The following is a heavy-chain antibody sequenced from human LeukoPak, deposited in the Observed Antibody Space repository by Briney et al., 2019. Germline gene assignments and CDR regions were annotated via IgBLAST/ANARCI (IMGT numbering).Heavy chain of an antibody. CDR3: ARVYYSSSYDYWYFDL. D-gene: IGHD6-13*01. V-gene: IGHV4-39*07. Sequence: ASETLSLTCTVSGGSISSSSYYWGWIRQPPGKGLEWIGSIYYSGSTYYNPSLKTRVTISVNTSKNQFSLKLSSVTAADTAVYYCARVYYSSSYDYWYFDLWGRGTLVTVSS. CDR1: GGSISSSSYY. CDR2: IYYSGST. J-gene: IGHJ2*01.